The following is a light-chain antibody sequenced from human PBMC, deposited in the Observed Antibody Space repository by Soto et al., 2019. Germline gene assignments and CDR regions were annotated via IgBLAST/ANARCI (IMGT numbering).Light chain of an antibody. CDR3: QKYDSSPRT. CDR1: QSISDS. J-gene: IGKJ1*01. V-gene: IGKV1-27*01. CDR2: AAS. Sequence: DIQMTQSPASLSASVGDRVTITCRASQSISDSLAWYQQKPGKVPKLLIYAASTLQSGVPSRFSGSGSGRDFTLTISRLQPEDVATYYCQKYDSSPRTFGQGTKVEIK.